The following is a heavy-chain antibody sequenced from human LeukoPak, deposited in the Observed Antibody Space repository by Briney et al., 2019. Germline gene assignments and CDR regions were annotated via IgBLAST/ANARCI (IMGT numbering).Heavy chain of an antibody. Sequence: PSETLSLTCTVSGYPVSSGYYWGWIRQPPGKGLEWIGSIYHSGSTYYNASLKSRVTISVDTSKNQFSLKLSSVTAADTAVYYCARVGYCTHGVCYSENWFDPWGQGTLVTVSS. J-gene: IGHJ5*02. V-gene: IGHV4-38-2*02. CDR2: IYHSGST. CDR1: GYPVSSGYY. CDR3: ARVGYCTHGVCYSENWFDP. D-gene: IGHD2-8*01.